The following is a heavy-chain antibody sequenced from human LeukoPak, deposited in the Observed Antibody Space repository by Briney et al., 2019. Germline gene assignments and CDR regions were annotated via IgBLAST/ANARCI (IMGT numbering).Heavy chain of an antibody. CDR3: ARSLWPEDY. J-gene: IGHJ4*02. V-gene: IGHV3-23*01. D-gene: IGHD2-21*01. Sequence: GGSLRLSCAASGFTFGSNAMSWVRQAPGKGLAWVSTISANGAKSYYADSVKGRFTISKDNAKNSVYLQMNSLRAEDTAVYYCARSLWPEDYWGQGILVTVSS. CDR2: ISANGAKS. CDR1: GFTFGSNA.